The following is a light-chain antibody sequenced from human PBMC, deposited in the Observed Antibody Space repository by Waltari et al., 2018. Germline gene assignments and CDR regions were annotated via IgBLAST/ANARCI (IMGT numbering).Light chain of an antibody. CDR3: QQRSNWPYT. Sequence: EIVLTQSPATLSLSPGERATLSCRASQTVRSYLAWYQQRPGQTPRLLIFDASSRATGISAKFSGSGSGTDFTLTVSNLEPEDFAVYYCQQRSNWPYTFGQGTKL. V-gene: IGKV3-11*01. CDR1: QTVRSY. J-gene: IGKJ2*01. CDR2: DAS.